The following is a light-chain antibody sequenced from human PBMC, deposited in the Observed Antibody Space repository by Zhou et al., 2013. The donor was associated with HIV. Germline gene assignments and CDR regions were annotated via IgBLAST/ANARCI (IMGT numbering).Light chain of an antibody. Sequence: DIQMTQSPSSVSASVGDTVTITCRASEDISSSLAWYQHAPGRGPKLLIYGASKLQGGVPSRFSGSGSGTDFTFTINSLQPEDFATYFCQQSYSVPPTFGQGTKLEI. CDR2: GAS. CDR1: EDISSS. V-gene: IGKV1-12*01. J-gene: IGKJ2*01. CDR3: QQSYSVPPT.